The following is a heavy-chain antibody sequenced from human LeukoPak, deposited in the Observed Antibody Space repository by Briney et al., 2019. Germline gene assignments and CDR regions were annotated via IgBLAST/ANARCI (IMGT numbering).Heavy chain of an antibody. D-gene: IGHD1-1*01. Sequence: PSETLSLTCAVYGGSFSGYYWSWIRQPPGKGLEWIGEINHSGSTNYNPSLKSRVTISVDTSKNQFSLKLSSVTAADTAVYYCASRLESHFDYWGQGTLVTVSS. CDR1: GGSFSGYY. J-gene: IGHJ4*02. V-gene: IGHV4-34*01. CDR2: INHSGST. CDR3: ASRLESHFDY.